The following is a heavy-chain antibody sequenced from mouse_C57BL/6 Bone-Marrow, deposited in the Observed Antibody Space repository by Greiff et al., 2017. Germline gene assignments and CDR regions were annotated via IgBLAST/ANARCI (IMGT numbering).Heavy chain of an antibody. J-gene: IGHJ3*01. V-gene: IGHV2-2*01. CDR2: IWSGGGT. D-gene: IGHD1-2*01. CDR3: ARNGRIVTHYSWFAY. Sequence: QVQLQQSGPGLVQPSQSLSITCTVSGFSLTSYGVHWVRQSPGKGLEWLGVIWSGGGTDYNAAFISRLSISKDNSKSQVFFKMNSLQADDTAIYYCARNGRIVTHYSWFAYWGQGTLVTVSA. CDR1: GFSLTSYG.